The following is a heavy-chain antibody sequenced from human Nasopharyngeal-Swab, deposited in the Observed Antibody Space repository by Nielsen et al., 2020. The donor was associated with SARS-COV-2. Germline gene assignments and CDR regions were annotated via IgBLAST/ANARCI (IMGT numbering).Heavy chain of an antibody. J-gene: IGHJ4*02. D-gene: IGHD6-13*01. V-gene: IGHV5-51*01. CDR2: IYPRDSDT. CDR1: GYSFTSYW. CDR3: ARRTFSSSWEKFDY. Sequence: KVSCKGSGYSFTSYWIVWVRQMPGKGLEWMGIIYPRDSDTRYSPSFQGQVTFSADKSISTAYLQWSSLKASDTAIYYCARRTFSSSWEKFDYWGQGTLVTVSS.